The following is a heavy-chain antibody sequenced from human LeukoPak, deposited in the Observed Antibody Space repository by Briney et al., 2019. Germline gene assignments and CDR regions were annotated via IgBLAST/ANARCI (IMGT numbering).Heavy chain of an antibody. CDR1: GYTFTSYG. J-gene: IGHJ6*03. D-gene: IGHD2-2*01. V-gene: IGHV1-18*01. Sequence: EASVKVSCKASGYTFTSYGISWVRQAPGQGLEWMGWISAYNGNTNYAQKLQGRVTMTTDTSTSTAYMELRSLRSDDTAVYYCARVAVLGTSLYYYYYMDVWGKGTTVTVSS. CDR3: ARVAVLGTSLYYYYYMDV. CDR2: ISAYNGNT.